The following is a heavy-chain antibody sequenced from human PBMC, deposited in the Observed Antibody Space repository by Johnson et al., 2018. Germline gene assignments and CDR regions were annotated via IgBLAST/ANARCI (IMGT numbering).Heavy chain of an antibody. V-gene: IGHV3-11*04. J-gene: IGHJ3*02. D-gene: IGHD3-9*01. CDR3: ASSYYDIYGAFDI. Sequence: QVQLVQSGGGLVKPGGSLRLSCAASGFTFSDYYMSWIRQAPGKGLEWVSYISSRGSTIFYADSVKGRFTISRDNAKNSLYLQMNRLRAEDTAVYYGASSYYDIYGAFDIWGQGTMVTVSS. CDR2: ISSRGSTI. CDR1: GFTFSDYY.